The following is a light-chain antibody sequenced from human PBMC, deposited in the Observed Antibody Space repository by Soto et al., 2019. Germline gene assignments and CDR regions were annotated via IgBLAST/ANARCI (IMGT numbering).Light chain of an antibody. Sequence: EIVMTQSPATLSVSPGERATLSCRASQSVSIYLAWYQQKPGQAPRLLIHGASTRATGIPARFSGSGSGTEFTLTISSLQSEDFVVYYCQQYNKRPPWTFGQGTKVEIK. V-gene: IGKV3D-15*01. CDR2: GAS. CDR1: QSVSIY. CDR3: QQYNKRPPWT. J-gene: IGKJ1*01.